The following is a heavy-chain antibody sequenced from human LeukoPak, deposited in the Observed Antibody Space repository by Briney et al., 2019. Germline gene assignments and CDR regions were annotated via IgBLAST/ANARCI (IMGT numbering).Heavy chain of an antibody. J-gene: IGHJ4*02. D-gene: IGHD1-26*01. CDR2: IDGSGGST. V-gene: IGHV3-23*01. CDR3: ARGSYQIKPFDY. CDR1: GFTFSNNA. Sequence: GGSLRLSCEASGFTFSNNAMSWVRQSPGKGLEWVSAIDGSGGSTYYADSVKGRFTISRDNFKNTVFLQMKSLRAEDTAVYYCARGSYQIKPFDYWGQGTLVTVSS.